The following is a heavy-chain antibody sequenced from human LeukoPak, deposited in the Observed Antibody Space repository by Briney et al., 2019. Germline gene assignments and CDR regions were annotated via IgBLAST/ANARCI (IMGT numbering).Heavy chain of an antibody. CDR2: IYYSGSN. CDR1: GGSISSGGYY. J-gene: IGHJ4*02. CDR3: ARGPPQYYYDY. V-gene: IGHV4-31*03. Sequence: SETLSLTCTVSGGSISSGGYYWSWIRQHPGKGLEWFGYIYYSGSNYSNPSLKRRVTISVDKSKNQFSLKLSAVTAADTAVYYCARGPPQYYYDYWGQGTLVTVSS.